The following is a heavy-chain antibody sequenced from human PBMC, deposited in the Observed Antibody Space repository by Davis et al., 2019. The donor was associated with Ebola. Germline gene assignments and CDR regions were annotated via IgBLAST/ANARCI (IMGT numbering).Heavy chain of an antibody. CDR3: AVVGATPY. Sequence: GESLKISCAASGFTFDDYAMHWVRQAPGKGLEWVSLISGDGGSTYYADSVKGRFTISRDNAKNSLYLQMNSLRAEDTAVYYCAVVGATPYWGQGTLVTVSS. J-gene: IGHJ4*02. CDR1: GFTFDDYA. CDR2: ISGDGGST. V-gene: IGHV3-43*02. D-gene: IGHD1-26*01.